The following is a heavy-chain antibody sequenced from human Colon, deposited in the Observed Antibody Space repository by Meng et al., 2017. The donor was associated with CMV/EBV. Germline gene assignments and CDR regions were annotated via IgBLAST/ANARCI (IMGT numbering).Heavy chain of an antibody. J-gene: IGHJ4*02. Sequence: GQVQPWNTTPRACSGSWVSSKAHHWSRIRQSSGKGPECIGLIYIRSSTNYNPALKSRITMSVETSKNQFSLKLSSVTAADTAVYYCDVQPCYDGYFYFDYWGQGTLVTVSS. CDR2: IYIRSST. CDR3: DVQPCYDGYFYFDY. D-gene: IGHD3-22*01. V-gene: IGHV4-4*07. CDR1: WVSSKAHH.